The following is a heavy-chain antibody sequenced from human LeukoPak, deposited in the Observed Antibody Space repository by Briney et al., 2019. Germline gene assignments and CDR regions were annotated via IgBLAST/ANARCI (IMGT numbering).Heavy chain of an antibody. Sequence: GGSLRLSCAASGFTFSSYTMNWVRQAPGKGLEWVSSIDGSSGYISYADSVKGRFTISRDNAKKSLYLQMTSLTAEDTAVYYCARDRGAYCGGDCYLGFDFWAEEPWSPSPQ. CDR1: GFTFSSYT. V-gene: IGHV3-21*01. CDR2: IDGSSGYI. J-gene: IGHJ4*01. CDR3: ARDRGAYCGGDCYLGFDF. D-gene: IGHD2-21*02.